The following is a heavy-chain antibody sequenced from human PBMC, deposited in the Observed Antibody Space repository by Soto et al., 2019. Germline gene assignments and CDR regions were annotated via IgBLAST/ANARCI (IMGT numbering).Heavy chain of an antibody. CDR3: ARVDTAMAPVLLGYYGMDV. V-gene: IGHV1-3*01. Sequence: ASVKVSCKASGYTFTSYAMHWVRQAPGQRLEWMGWINAGNGNTKYSQKFQGRVTITRDTSASTAYMELSSLRSEDTAVYYCARVDTAMAPVLLGYYGMDVWGQGTTVTVSS. CDR2: INAGNGNT. J-gene: IGHJ6*02. D-gene: IGHD5-18*01. CDR1: GYTFTSYA.